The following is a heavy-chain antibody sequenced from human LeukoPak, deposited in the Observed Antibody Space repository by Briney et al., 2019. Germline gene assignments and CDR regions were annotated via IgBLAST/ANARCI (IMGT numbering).Heavy chain of an antibody. Sequence: GGSLRLSCAPSGFTFSNYAMGCVRQAPGKGLEWVSTISGSGTYTFYAGSVKGRFTISRDNSKSTLYLQVNSLRAEDTAVYYWATRCGANCYSVCYYWGQGILVTVSS. V-gene: IGHV3-23*01. CDR2: ISGSGTYT. J-gene: IGHJ4*02. CDR3: ATRCGANCYSVCYY. D-gene: IGHD2-21*02. CDR1: GFTFSNYA.